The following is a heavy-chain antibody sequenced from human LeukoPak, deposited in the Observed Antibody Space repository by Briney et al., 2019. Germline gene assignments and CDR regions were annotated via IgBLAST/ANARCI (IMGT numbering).Heavy chain of an antibody. CDR3: ARDVLAAGATGTFDI. J-gene: IGHJ3*02. V-gene: IGHV3-7*03. D-gene: IGHD1-14*01. CDR1: TFTFSNYW. Sequence: GGSLRLSCAASTFTFSNYWMSWVRQAPGKGLELVANIKQDGSEKYYVDSVKGRFTISRDNAKTSLYLQMNRLRAEDTAVYYCARDVLAAGATGTFDIWGQGTMVTVSS. CDR2: IKQDGSEK.